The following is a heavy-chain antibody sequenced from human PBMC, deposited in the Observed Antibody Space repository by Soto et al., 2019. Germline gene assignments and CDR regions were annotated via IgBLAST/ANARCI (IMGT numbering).Heavy chain of an antibody. V-gene: IGHV4-59*08. CDR3: ARRYGVYFDY. CDR2: IYYSGST. Sequence: QVQLQESGPGLVKPSETLSLTCTVSGGSISSYYWSWIRQPPGKGLEWIGYIYYSGSTNYNPSLRSRVTISVDTSKNRFSPKLGSVTAADTAVYDCARRYGVYFDYWGQGALVTVSS. J-gene: IGHJ4*02. CDR1: GGSISSYY. D-gene: IGHD4-17*01.